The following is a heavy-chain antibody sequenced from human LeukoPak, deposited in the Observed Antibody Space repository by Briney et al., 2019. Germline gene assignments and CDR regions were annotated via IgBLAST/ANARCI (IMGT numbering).Heavy chain of an antibody. J-gene: IGHJ4*02. CDR3: TTDGHLYYRSGYFSFYFDF. CDR2: IKSKTDGGTT. CDR1: GFTFSNAW. V-gene: IGHV3-15*01. Sequence: GGSLRLSCAASGFTFSNAWMSWVRQAPGKGLEWVGRIKSKTDGGTTDYAAPVKGRFTISRDDSKNTLYLQMNSLKTEDTAVYYCTTDGHLYYRSGYFSFYFDFWGQGTLVTVSS. D-gene: IGHD3-22*01.